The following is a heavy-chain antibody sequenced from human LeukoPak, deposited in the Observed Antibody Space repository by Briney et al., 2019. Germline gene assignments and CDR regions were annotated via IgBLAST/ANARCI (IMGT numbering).Heavy chain of an antibody. Sequence: PSETLSLTCTVSSGSISSYYWSWIRQPPGKGLEWIGYIYYSGSTNYNPSLKSRVTISVDTSKNQFSLKLSSVTAADTAVYYCARVGVGASLDYWGQGTLVTVSS. D-gene: IGHD1-26*01. CDR2: IYYSGST. J-gene: IGHJ4*02. CDR1: SGSISSYY. V-gene: IGHV4-59*01. CDR3: ARVGVGASLDY.